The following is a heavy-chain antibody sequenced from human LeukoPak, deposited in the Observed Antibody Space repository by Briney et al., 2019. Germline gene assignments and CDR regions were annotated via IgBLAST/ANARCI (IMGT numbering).Heavy chain of an antibody. J-gene: IGHJ6*03. CDR3: ARVGIGWGNYYYYYMDV. CDR1: GYTYSSYD. V-gene: IGHV1-8*03. D-gene: IGHD3-10*01. CDR2: MNPNSGNT. Sequence: ASVKVSCKASGYTYSSYDINWVRQATGQGLEWMGWMNPNSGNTGYAQKFQGRVTITRNTSISTAYMELSSLRSDDTAVYYCARVGIGWGNYYYYYMDVWGKGTTVTVSS.